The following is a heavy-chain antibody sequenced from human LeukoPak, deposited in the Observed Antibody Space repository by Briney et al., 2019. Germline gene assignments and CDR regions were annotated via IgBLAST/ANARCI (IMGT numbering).Heavy chain of an antibody. J-gene: IGHJ4*02. Sequence: AGGSLRLSCAASGFTFSSYSMNWVRQAPGKGLEWASSISSSSSYIYYADSVKGRFTISRDNAKNSLYLQMNSLRAEDTAVYYCARDLVQYYFDYWGQGTLVTVSS. CDR2: ISSSSSYI. D-gene: IGHD2-8*02. CDR3: ARDLVQYYFDY. CDR1: GFTFSSYS. V-gene: IGHV3-21*01.